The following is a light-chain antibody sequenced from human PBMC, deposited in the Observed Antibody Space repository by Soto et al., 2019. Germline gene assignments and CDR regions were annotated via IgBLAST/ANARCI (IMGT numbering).Light chain of an antibody. Sequence: EIVMTQSPVTLSVSPGERATLSCRVSQSVSSNLAWYQQKPGQAPRLLIYGASTRATGIPARLSGSGSGTEFTLTISSLQSEDFAVYYCQQHDKWPFTFGQGTKLDIK. J-gene: IGKJ2*01. V-gene: IGKV3-15*01. CDR2: GAS. CDR1: QSVSSN. CDR3: QQHDKWPFT.